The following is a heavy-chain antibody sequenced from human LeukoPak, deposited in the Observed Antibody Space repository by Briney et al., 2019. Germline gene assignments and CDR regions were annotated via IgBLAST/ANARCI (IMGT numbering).Heavy chain of an antibody. CDR3: AKDGAWACTD. V-gene: IGHV3-30*02. J-gene: IGHJ4*02. CDR1: GFPFNKNA. D-gene: IGHD4/OR15-4a*01. CDR2: IAHHGNDK. Sequence: GGALRLSRVPSGFPFNKNAMHWVRQDPRKRLEWVAYIAHHGNDKYYADSVKGRFTISRDNSKRTLYLQLNSLRLDDTAVYYCAKDGAWACTDWGQGALVTVSS.